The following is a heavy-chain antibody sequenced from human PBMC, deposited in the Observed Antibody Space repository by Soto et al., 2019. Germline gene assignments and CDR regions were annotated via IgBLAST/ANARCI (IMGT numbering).Heavy chain of an antibody. D-gene: IGHD3-22*01. J-gene: IGHJ5*02. V-gene: IGHV4-61*05. CDR3: ARIWLEGFDP. CDR1: GGSISSSSYY. Sequence: SETLSLTCTVSGGSISSSSYYWGWIRQPPGKGLEWIGYIYYSGSTNYNPSLKSRVTISVDTSKNQFSLKLSSVTAADTAVYYCARIWLEGFDPWGQGTLVTVS. CDR2: IYYSGST.